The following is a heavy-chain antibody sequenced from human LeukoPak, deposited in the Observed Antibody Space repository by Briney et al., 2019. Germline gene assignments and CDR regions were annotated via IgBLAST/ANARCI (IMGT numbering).Heavy chain of an antibody. CDR3: ARGDGYNIFDY. Sequence: GGSLRLSCAASGFTFSSYAMSWVRQAPGKGLEWVSAISGSGGSTYYADSVKGRFTISRDNAKNSLYLQMHSLRVEDTAVYYCARGDGYNIFDYWGQGTLVTVSS. J-gene: IGHJ4*02. CDR2: ISGSGGST. D-gene: IGHD5-24*01. V-gene: IGHV3-23*01. CDR1: GFTFSSYA.